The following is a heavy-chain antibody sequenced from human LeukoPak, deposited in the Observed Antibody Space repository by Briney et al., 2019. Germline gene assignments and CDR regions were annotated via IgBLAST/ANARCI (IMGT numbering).Heavy chain of an antibody. D-gene: IGHD2-15*01. J-gene: IGHJ4*02. V-gene: IGHV3-33*01. CDR3: ARDQQRFCSGGTCYLGFEY. CDR1: GFTFHNYG. CDR2: IWYDGSNT. Sequence: TGGSLRLSCAASGFTFHNYGMHWVRQAPGKGLEWVALIWYDGSNTYYADSVEGRFTISRENSNNTLYLQMNRLRAEDTAVYYCARDQQRFCSGGTCYLGFEYWGQGILVTVSS.